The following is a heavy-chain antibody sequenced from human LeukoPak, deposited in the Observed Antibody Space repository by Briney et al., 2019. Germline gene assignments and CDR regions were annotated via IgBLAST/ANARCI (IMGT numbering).Heavy chain of an antibody. Sequence: GGSLRLSCAASGFTFNHYTMSWVRQAPGKGLEWVANIKQDGSEKYYVDSVKGRFTISRDNAKNSLYLQMNSLRAEDTAVYYCARGSSGWYGAYYYYYYYMDVWGKGTTVTVSS. D-gene: IGHD6-19*01. CDR3: ARGSSGWYGAYYYYYYYMDV. CDR2: IKQDGSEK. V-gene: IGHV3-7*01. CDR1: GFTFNHYT. J-gene: IGHJ6*03.